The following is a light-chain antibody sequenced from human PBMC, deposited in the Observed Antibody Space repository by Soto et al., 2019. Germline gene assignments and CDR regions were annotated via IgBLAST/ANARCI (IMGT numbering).Light chain of an antibody. J-gene: IGLJ3*02. CDR3: QSYDSSLSGSV. CDR1: SSNIGAGYA. V-gene: IGLV1-40*01. Sequence: QSVLTQPPSVSGAPGQRVTISCTGSSSNIGAGYAVHWYQQLPGTAPKLLIYGISNRPSGVPDRFSGSKSGTSASLAITGLQAEDEADYYCQSYDSSLSGSVFGGGTKVTVL. CDR2: GIS.